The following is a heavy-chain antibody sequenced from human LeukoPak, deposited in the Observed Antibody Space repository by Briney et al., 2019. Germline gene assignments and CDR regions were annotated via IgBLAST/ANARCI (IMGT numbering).Heavy chain of an antibody. V-gene: IGHV4-34*01. Sequence: PSETLSLTCAVYGGSFSGYYWSWIRQPPGKGLEWIGGINHSGSTNYNPSLKSRVTISVDTSKNQFSLKLSSVTAADTAVYYCARMEYYYGSGSYNYWGQGTLVTVSS. CDR1: GGSFSGYY. CDR3: ARMEYYYGSGSYNY. CDR2: INHSGST. D-gene: IGHD3-10*01. J-gene: IGHJ4*02.